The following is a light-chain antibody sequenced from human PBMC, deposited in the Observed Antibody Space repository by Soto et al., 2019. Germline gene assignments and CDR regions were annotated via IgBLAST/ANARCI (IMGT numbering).Light chain of an antibody. CDR1: SSDGGGYNY. V-gene: IGLV2-14*01. CDR2: DVS. J-gene: IGLJ2*01. CDR3: SSYISSSTLHVV. Sequence: QSALTQPASVSGSPGQSISISCTGTSSDGGGYNYVSWYQQHPGKAPKLMIYDVSNRPSGVSNRFSGSKSGNTASLTISGLQAEDEADYYCSSYISSSTLHVVFGGGTKLTVL.